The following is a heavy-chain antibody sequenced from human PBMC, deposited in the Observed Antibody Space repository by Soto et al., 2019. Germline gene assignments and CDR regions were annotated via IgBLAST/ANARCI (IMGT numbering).Heavy chain of an antibody. J-gene: IGHJ5*02. CDR3: ATPPRGHSSGWYGVNWFDP. Sequence: ASVKVSCKVSGYTLTELSMHWVRQAPGKGLEWMGGFDPEDGETIYAQKFQGRVTMTEDTSTDTAYMELSSLRSEDTAVYYCATPPRGHSSGWYGVNWFDPWGQGTLVTVSS. D-gene: IGHD6-19*01. V-gene: IGHV1-24*01. CDR1: GYTLTELS. CDR2: FDPEDGET.